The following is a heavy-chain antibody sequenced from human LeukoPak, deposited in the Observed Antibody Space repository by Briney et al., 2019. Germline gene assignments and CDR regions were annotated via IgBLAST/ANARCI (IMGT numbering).Heavy chain of an antibody. D-gene: IGHD6-19*01. CDR3: ARAEINYSSGWHTPLFDY. CDR2: IYYSGST. J-gene: IGHJ4*02. Sequence: SETLSLTCTVSGGSISTYYWSWIRQPPGKGLEWIGYIYYSGSTNYNPSLKSRVTISVDTSKNQFSLKLSSVTAADTAVYYCARAEINYSSGWHTPLFDYWGQGTLVTVSS. CDR1: GGSISTYY. V-gene: IGHV4-59*01.